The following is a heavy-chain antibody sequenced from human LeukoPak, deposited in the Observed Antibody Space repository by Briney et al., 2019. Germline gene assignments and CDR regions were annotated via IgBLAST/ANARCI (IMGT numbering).Heavy chain of an antibody. D-gene: IGHD5-12*01. CDR1: GYTFTSYG. CDR3: ARDLWGIVATSPADY. V-gene: IGHV1-18*01. CDR2: ISAYNGNT. J-gene: IGHJ4*02. Sequence: GASVKVSCKASGYTFTSYGISWVRQAPGQGLEWMGWISAYNGNTNYAQKLQGRVTMTTDTSTSTAYMELRSLRSDDTAVYYCARDLWGIVATSPADYWGQGTLVTVSS.